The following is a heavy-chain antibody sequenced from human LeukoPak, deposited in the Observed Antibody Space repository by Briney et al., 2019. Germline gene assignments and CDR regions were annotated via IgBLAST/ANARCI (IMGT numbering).Heavy chain of an antibody. CDR1: GFTFSSYA. CDR3: AKRLSAWDLDV. D-gene: IGHD1-26*01. V-gene: IGHV3-30*18. CDR2: ISADQTNL. Sequence: PGGSLRLSCAASGFTFSSYAMHWVRQAPGKGLEWVAVISADQTNLYYADSVKGRFTISRDSSKSTLYLQMNSLRPDDSAVYYCAKRLSAWDLDVWGQGTTVTVSS. J-gene: IGHJ6*02.